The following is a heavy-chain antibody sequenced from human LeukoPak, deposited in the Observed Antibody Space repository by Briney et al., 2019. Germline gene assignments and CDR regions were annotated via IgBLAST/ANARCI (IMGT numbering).Heavy chain of an antibody. CDR1: GFTFINYA. Sequence: GGSLRLSCAASGFTFINYAMYWVRQAPGKGREWVSGIGGGGSSTYYADSVKGLFPISRDNSKNTLYLQMNSVRAEDTAVYYCAKGRTWRSGFDIWGQGTMVTVSS. CDR3: AKGRTWRSGFDI. J-gene: IGHJ3*02. CDR2: IGGGGSST. D-gene: IGHD3-16*01. V-gene: IGHV3-23*01.